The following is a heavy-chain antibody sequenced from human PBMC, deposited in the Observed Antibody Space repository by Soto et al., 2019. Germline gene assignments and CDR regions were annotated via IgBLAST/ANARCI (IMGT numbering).Heavy chain of an antibody. CDR2: IYYSGST. V-gene: IGHV4-31*03. CDR1: GGSISSGGYY. Sequence: QVQLQESGPGLVKPSQTLSLTCTVSGGSISSGGYYWSWIRQHPGKGLEWIGHIYYSGSTYYNPSLKSRVTISLDTSENHYSLKLSSVTAADTAVYYCATIDCSGGSCTHDSDYWGQGALVTVSS. D-gene: IGHD2-15*01. CDR3: ATIDCSGGSCTHDSDY. J-gene: IGHJ4*02.